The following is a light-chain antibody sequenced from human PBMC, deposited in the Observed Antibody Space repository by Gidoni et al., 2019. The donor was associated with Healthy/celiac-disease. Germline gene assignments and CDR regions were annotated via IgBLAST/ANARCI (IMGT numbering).Light chain of an antibody. V-gene: IGKV1-5*03. CDR1: QSISSW. CDR3: QQYNSYG. CDR2: KAS. Sequence: DIQMTQSPSTLSASVGDRVTITCRASQSISSWLAWYQQKPGKAPKLLIYKASSLESGVPSRFSGSGSGTEFTLTISSLQPDDFATYYCQQYNSYGFGQXTKVEIK. J-gene: IGKJ1*01.